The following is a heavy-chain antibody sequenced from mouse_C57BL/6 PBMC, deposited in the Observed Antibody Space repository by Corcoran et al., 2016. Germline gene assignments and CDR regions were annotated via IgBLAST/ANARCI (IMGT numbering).Heavy chain of an antibody. CDR1: GYTFTTYG. D-gene: IGHD1-1*01. CDR2: INTYSGVP. CDR3: ARPNYYGSSGYSDY. J-gene: IGHJ2*01. Sequence: QIQLVQSGPELKKPGETIKISCKASGYTFTTYGMSWVKQAPGKGLKWMGWINTYSGVPTYADDFKGRFAFSLETSASTAYLQINNLKNEDTATYCCARPNYYGSSGYSDYWGQGTTLTVSS. V-gene: IGHV9-3*01.